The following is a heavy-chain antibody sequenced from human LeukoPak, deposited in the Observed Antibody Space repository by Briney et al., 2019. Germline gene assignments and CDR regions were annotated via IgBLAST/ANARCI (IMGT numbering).Heavy chain of an antibody. CDR1: GYTFSNYW. D-gene: IGHD3-22*01. CDR3: ARWYYYDSGEVDH. CDR2: IFPADSDA. J-gene: IGHJ4*02. V-gene: IGHV5-51*01. Sequence: GESLKISCKGSGYTFSNYWIGWVRQMPGKGLEWVGIIFPADSDARYSPSFQGQVTISADKSISTAYLQWSSLKASDTAMYYCARWYYYDSGEVDHWGQGTLVTVSS.